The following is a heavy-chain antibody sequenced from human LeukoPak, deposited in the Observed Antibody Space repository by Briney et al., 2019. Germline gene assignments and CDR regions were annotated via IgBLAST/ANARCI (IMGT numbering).Heavy chain of an antibody. J-gene: IGHJ4*02. CDR2: ISSSSSYI. Sequence: GGSLRLSCAASGFTFSSYSINWVRQAPGKGLEWVSSISSSSSYIYYADSVKGRFTISRDNAKNSLYLQMNSLRAEDTAVYYCAGSLRYYYDSSGYYEPRDYWGQGTLVTVSS. V-gene: IGHV3-21*01. D-gene: IGHD3-22*01. CDR3: AGSLRYYYDSSGYYEPRDY. CDR1: GFTFSSYS.